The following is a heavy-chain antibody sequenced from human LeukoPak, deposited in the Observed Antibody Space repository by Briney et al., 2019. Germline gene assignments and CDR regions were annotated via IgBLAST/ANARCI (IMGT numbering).Heavy chain of an antibody. Sequence: GGALRLSCVASGITFSSYEMNWVRQAPGKGLEWVSHISSCCSTKYYVDSVKGRFTISRDNAKNSLSLQMNSLRADDTAIYYCSRARGSDYHSYYMDVWGKGTTVSVSS. CDR2: ISSCCSTK. J-gene: IGHJ6*03. V-gene: IGHV3-48*03. CDR1: GITFSSYE. D-gene: IGHD4-11*01. CDR3: SRARGSDYHSYYMDV.